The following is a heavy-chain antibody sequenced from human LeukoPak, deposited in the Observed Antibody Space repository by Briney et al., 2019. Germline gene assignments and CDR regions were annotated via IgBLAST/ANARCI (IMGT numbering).Heavy chain of an antibody. Sequence: SLKVSCKASGGTFSSYAISWVRQAPGQGLEWMGGIIPIFGTANYAQKFQGRVTITTDESTSTAYMELSSLRSEDTAVYYCARDPPNDFWSGGHGDYYMDVWGKGTTVTVSS. J-gene: IGHJ6*03. CDR2: IIPIFGTA. CDR3: ARDPPNDFWSGGHGDYYMDV. CDR1: GGTFSSYA. V-gene: IGHV1-69*05. D-gene: IGHD3-3*01.